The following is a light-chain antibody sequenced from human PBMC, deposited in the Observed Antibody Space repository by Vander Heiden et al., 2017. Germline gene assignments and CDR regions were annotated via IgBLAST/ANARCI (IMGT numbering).Light chain of an antibody. CDR2: DNS. V-gene: IGLV3-21*02. J-gene: IGLJ2*01. CDR3: QVWDSTSDQAV. Sequence: SYVLPQPPSVSVVPGQTARITCGENKIGSKSVHWYQQKPGQAPVSVVYDNSDRPSGIPERFSGSNSGNTATLTISRVEAGDEADYYCQVWDSTSDQAVFGGGTKLTVL. CDR1: KIGSKS.